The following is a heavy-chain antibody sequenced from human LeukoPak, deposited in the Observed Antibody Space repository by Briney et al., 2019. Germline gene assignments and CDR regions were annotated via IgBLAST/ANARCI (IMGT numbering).Heavy chain of an antibody. J-gene: IGHJ4*02. CDR1: GFTFSSYA. V-gene: IGHV3-23*01. CDR2: ISGSGGST. Sequence: GGSLRLSCAASGFTFSSYAMSWVRQAPGKGLEWVSAISGSGGSTYYADSVKGRFTISRDNSKNTLYLQMNSLRAEDTAVYYCAKDLYYDFWSGTIDWGQGTLVTASS. CDR3: AKDLYYDFWSGTID. D-gene: IGHD3-3*01.